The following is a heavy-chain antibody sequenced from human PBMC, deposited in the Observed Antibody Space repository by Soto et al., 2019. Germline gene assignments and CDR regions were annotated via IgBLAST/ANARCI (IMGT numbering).Heavy chain of an antibody. D-gene: IGHD3-10*01. CDR1: GYSFTSYW. CDR2: IYPGDSDT. V-gene: IGHV5-51*01. Sequence: PGESLKISCKGSGYSFTSYWIGWVRQMPGKGLEWMGIIYPGDSDTRYSPSFQGQVTISADKSISTAYLRWSSLKASDTAMYYCARRIAMVRGVSKSSYYYYGMDVWGQGTTVTVSS. CDR3: ARRIAMVRGVSKSSYYYYGMDV. J-gene: IGHJ6*02.